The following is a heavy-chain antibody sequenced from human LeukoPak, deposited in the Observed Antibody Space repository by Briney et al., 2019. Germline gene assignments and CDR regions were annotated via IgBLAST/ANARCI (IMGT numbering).Heavy chain of an antibody. J-gene: IGHJ4*02. Sequence: GGSLRLSCAASGFILSNYAMHWVRQPAGKGLEWVSALGTAGDTFYPGSVKGRFTISRDNAKKSLFLQMSSLRAEDTAIYYCARQSTPHGNFDYWGQGTLVTVSS. CDR3: ARQSTPHGNFDY. V-gene: IGHV3-13*01. D-gene: IGHD5-24*01. CDR2: LGTAGDT. CDR1: GFILSNYA.